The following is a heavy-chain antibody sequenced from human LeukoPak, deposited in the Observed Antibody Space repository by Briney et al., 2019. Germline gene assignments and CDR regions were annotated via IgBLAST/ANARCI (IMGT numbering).Heavy chain of an antibody. CDR2: IYYSGST. D-gene: IGHD1-20*01. Sequence: SETLSLTCTVSGGSISSGGYYWSWIRQHPGKGLEWIGYIYYSGSTYYNPSLKSRVTISVDTSKNQFSLKLSSVTAADTAVYYCARTAYNWNDEYYFDYWGQGTLVTVSS. CDR3: ARTAYNWNDEYYFDY. J-gene: IGHJ4*02. CDR1: GGSISSGGYY. V-gene: IGHV4-31*03.